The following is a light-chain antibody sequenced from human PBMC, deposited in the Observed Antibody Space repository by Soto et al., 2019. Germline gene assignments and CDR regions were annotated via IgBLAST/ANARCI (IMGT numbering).Light chain of an antibody. Sequence: DLQMTQSPSSLSASVGDRVTITCRASQTISYYLNWYQQKPGKAPKLLIYDASSLESGVPSRSSGRGSGTEFTLTISSLQPDDFATYYCQQYDNYSPWTFGQGTKVDI. CDR1: QTISYY. J-gene: IGKJ1*01. V-gene: IGKV1-5*01. CDR2: DAS. CDR3: QQYDNYSPWT.